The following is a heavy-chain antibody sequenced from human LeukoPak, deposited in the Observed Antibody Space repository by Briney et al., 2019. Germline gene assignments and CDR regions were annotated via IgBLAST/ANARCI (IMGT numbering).Heavy chain of an antibody. V-gene: IGHV3-21*01. Sequence: GGSLRLSCAASGFTFSTYSMNWVRQAPGKGLEWVSSITSSSTHIRYADSVKGRFTISRDNAKNSLYLQMNSLRAEDTAVYYCARTQRWLQSWGQGTLVTVSS. CDR2: ITSSSTHI. J-gene: IGHJ5*02. CDR3: ARTQRWLQS. D-gene: IGHD5-24*01. CDR1: GFTFSTYS.